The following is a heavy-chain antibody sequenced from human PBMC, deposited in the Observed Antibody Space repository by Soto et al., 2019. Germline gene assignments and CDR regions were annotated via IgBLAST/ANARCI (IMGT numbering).Heavy chain of an antibody. J-gene: IGHJ5*02. CDR3: ARNLYGSGSYRWFDP. CDR1: GDSISSYY. CDR2: IYYSGST. D-gene: IGHD3-10*01. Sequence: PSETLSLTCTVSGDSISSYYWSWIRQPPGKGLEWIGYIYYSGSTNYNPSLKSRVTISVDTSKNQFSLKLSSVTAADTAVYYCARNLYGSGSYRWFDPWGQGTLVTVSS. V-gene: IGHV4-59*01.